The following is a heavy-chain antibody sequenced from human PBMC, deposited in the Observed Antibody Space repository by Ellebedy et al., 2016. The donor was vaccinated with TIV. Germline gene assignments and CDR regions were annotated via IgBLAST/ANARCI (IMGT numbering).Heavy chain of an antibody. CDR2: IYYSGST. V-gene: IGHV4-30-4*01. J-gene: IGHJ5*02. D-gene: IGHD2-2*01. CDR3: ARVRVYCSSTSCYPRWFGP. Sequence: SETLSLTCAVSGVTMSRGGYSWSWIRQPPGKGLEYIGYIYYSGSTYYNPSLKSRVTISVDTSKNQFSLKLSSVTAADTAVYYCARVRVYCSSTSCYPRWFGPWGQGTLVTVSS. CDR1: GVTMSRGGYS.